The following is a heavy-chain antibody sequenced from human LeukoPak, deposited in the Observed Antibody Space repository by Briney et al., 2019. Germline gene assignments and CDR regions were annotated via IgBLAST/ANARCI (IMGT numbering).Heavy chain of an antibody. D-gene: IGHD6-13*01. V-gene: IGHV4-59*01. J-gene: IGHJ4*02. CDR3: ARMTGYRIEDYFYY. CDR1: GGSISSYY. Sequence: SETLSLTCTVSGGSISSYYWSWIRQPTGKGLEWIGHSYYSRSTNYNPSLNSRVTISEDTSKNEFSLKLRSVTAADTAVYCCARMTGYRIEDYFYYWGQGTLVTVSS. CDR2: SYYSRST.